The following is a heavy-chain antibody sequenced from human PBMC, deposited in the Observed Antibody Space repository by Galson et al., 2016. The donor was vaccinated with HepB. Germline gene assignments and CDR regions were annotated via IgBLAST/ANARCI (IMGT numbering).Heavy chain of an antibody. V-gene: IGHV1-18*01. CDR1: GYSFTSYG. J-gene: IGHJ4*02. CDR3: ARGSRRRYFDY. D-gene: IGHD6-13*01. CDR2: ISDYNGDR. Sequence: SVKVSCKASGYSFTSYGIAWVRQAPGQGLEWMGWISDYNGDRNYAQKFQGRVTLTTDTSTTTVYMELTSLRSDDTAVYFGARGSRRRYFDYWGQGTQVTVSS.